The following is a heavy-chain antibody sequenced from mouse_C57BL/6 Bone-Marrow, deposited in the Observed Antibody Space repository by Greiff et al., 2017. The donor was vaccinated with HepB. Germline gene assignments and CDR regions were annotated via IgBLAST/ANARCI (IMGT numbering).Heavy chain of an antibody. CDR3: ARITTNYAMDY. Sequence: VQLKESGPGLAKPSQTLSLTCSVTGYSITSDYWNWLRKFPGNKLEYMGYISYSGSTYYNPSLKSRISITRDTSKNQYYLQLNSVTTEDTATYYCARITTNYAMDYWGQGTSVTVSS. CDR2: ISYSGST. CDR1: GYSITSDY. V-gene: IGHV3-8*01. J-gene: IGHJ4*01. D-gene: IGHD1-1*01.